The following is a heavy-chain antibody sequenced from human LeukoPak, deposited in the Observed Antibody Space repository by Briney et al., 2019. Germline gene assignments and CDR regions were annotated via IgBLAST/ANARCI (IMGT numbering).Heavy chain of an antibody. CDR2: IYNSGST. V-gene: IGHV4-59*08. CDR3: ARRNFHPYGRPPDH. Sequence: SETLSLTCTVSGGSISIYYWTWIRQPPEKGLEWIGSIYNSGSTTYNPSLKSRVTISGDTSKNQFSLKLTSATAAGTALYYCARRNFHPYGRPPDHWGQGTLVTVSS. J-gene: IGHJ4*02. CDR1: GGSISIYY. D-gene: IGHD4-17*01.